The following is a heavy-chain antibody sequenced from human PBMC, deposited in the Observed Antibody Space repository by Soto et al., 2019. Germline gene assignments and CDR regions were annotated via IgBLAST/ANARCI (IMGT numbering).Heavy chain of an antibody. CDR2: ISRDGGTK. CDR1: GFTVSTYG. D-gene: IGHD7-27*01. CDR3: TGEVGGGY. Sequence: QVQLVESGGGVVQPGRSLRLSCAVSGFTVSTYGMHWVRQAPGKGLEWVAVISRDGGTKYYADSVKGRFTISRDNYRNTLCLEMNSLRGDDVGGYSCTGEVGGGYGGEGNMVTVSS. V-gene: IGHV3-30*03. J-gene: IGHJ4*02.